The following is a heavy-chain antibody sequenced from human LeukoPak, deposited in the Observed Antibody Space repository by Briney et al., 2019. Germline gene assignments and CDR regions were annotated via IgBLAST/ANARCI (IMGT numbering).Heavy chain of an antibody. CDR1: GYIFTSYQ. Sequence: ASVKVSCKASGYIFTSYQMHWVRQAPGQGLEWVGAVNPSGGITTYAQKFQGRVTMTRDTSTGTVYMELSGLRSEDTAVYYCARGGYSRPIFDYWGQGTLVTVSS. CDR3: ARGGYSRPIFDY. D-gene: IGHD5-24*01. CDR2: VNPSGGIT. V-gene: IGHV1-46*01. J-gene: IGHJ4*02.